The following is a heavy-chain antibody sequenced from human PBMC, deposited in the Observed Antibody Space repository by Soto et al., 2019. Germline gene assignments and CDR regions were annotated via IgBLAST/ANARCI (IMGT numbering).Heavy chain of an antibody. V-gene: IGHV1-2*02. CDR1: GYTFTGNY. Sequence: QVQRVQSGAEVKKPGASVKVSCKASGYTFTGNYMHWVRQAPGQRLEWMGWINPNSGGTNYAQKFQGRVTVTRDTSIRTAEMELSRLRYDDTAVYFCARDGYSSWPFDIWGKGTMVNVSS. J-gene: IGHJ3*02. D-gene: IGHD6-13*01. CDR3: ARDGYSSWPFDI. CDR2: INPNSGGT.